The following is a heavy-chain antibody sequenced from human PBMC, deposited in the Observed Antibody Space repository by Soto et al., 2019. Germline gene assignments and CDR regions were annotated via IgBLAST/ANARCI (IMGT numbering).Heavy chain of an antibody. CDR2: ISYDGSNK. V-gene: IGHV3-30*18. Sequence: GGSLRLSCAASGFTFSSYGMHWVRQAPGKGLEWVAVISYDGSNKYYADSVKGRFTISRDNSKNTLYLQMNSLRAEDTAVYYCAKDQAYSSSSHEDYYYGMDVWGQGTTVTVSS. CDR1: GFTFSSYG. J-gene: IGHJ6*02. D-gene: IGHD6-6*01. CDR3: AKDQAYSSSSHEDYYYGMDV.